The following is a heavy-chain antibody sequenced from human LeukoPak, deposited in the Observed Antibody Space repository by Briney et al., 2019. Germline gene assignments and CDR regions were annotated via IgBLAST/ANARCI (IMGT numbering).Heavy chain of an antibody. Sequence: GGSLRLSCAASGITFSNAWMSWVRQAPGKGLEWVGRIKSKTDGGTTEYGTPVKGRFTISRDDSKNTLYLQMNSLRPEDTAVYYCAKGGDILTGYYLYWYFDLWGRGTLVTVSS. CDR2: IKSKTDGGTT. CDR1: GITFSNAW. V-gene: IGHV3-15*01. D-gene: IGHD3-9*01. J-gene: IGHJ2*01. CDR3: AKGGDILTGYYLYWYFDL.